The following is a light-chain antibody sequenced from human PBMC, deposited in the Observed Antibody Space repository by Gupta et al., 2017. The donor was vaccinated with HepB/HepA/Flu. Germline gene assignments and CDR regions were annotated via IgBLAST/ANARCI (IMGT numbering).Light chain of an antibody. CDR1: TLANQH. CDR2: KGS. CDR3: QSTDVRGTWV. Sequence: FVLTQPPSVSVSPGQTARIACSGDTLANQHAHWYQQKPGQAPVVVIYKGSERPLRIPERFSGSSSGTTVTLTISGVQSEDEADYYCQSTDVRGTWVFGGGTKLTVL. J-gene: IGLJ3*02. V-gene: IGLV3-25*03.